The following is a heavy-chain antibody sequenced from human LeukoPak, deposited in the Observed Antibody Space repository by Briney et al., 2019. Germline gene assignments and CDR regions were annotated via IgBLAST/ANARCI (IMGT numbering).Heavy chain of an antibody. D-gene: IGHD3-9*01. CDR1: GFTFSSYS. J-gene: IGHJ4*02. CDR2: ISSSSSTI. CDR3: AREKSVLRYFDWLFDY. Sequence: GGSLRLSCAASGFTFSSYSMNWVRQAPGKGLEWVSYISSSSSTIYYADSVKGRFTISRDNAKNSLYLQMNSLRAEDTAVYYCAREKSVLRYFDWLFDYWGQGTLVTVSS. V-gene: IGHV3-48*01.